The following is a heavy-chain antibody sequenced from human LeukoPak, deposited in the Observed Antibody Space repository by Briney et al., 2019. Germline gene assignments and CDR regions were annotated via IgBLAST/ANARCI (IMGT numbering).Heavy chain of an antibody. CDR2: ISAYNGNT. CDR1: GYTFTSYG. D-gene: IGHD3-10*01. Sequence: ASVKVSCTASGYTFTSYGISWVRQAPGQGLEWMGWISAYNGNTNYAQKLQGRVTMTTDTSTSTAYMELRSLRSDGTAVYYCARFTMVRGVITYYYYYGMDVWGQGTTVTVSS. CDR3: ARFTMVRGVITYYYYYGMDV. J-gene: IGHJ6*02. V-gene: IGHV1-18*01.